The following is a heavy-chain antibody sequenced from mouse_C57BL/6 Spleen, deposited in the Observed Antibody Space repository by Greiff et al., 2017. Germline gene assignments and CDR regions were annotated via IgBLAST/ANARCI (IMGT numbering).Heavy chain of an antibody. Sequence: QVQLQQSGAELVKPGASVKISCKASGYTFTDYYIHWVKQRPGQGLEWIGKIGPGSGSTYYNEKFKGQATLSADKASSTAYMQLSSLTSEDSAVYCCARSGYYGSSWAWFAYWGQGTLVTVSA. CDR2: IGPGSGST. CDR1: GYTFTDYY. CDR3: ARSGYYGSSWAWFAY. J-gene: IGHJ3*01. D-gene: IGHD1-1*01. V-gene: IGHV1-77*01.